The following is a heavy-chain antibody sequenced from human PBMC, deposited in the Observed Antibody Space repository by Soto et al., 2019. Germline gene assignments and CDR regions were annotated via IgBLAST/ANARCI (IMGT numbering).Heavy chain of an antibody. CDR3: ARAHYGDYGYGMDV. CDR2: TYHSGST. CDR1: GGSISSGGYS. J-gene: IGHJ6*02. D-gene: IGHD4-17*01. V-gene: IGHV4-30-2*01. Sequence: QLQLQESGSGLVKPSQTLSLTCAVSGGSISSGGYSWSWIRQPPGKGLEWIGYTYHSGSTYYNPSLKSRVTLSVDRSKNPFPLELSSVTAADTAVYYCARAHYGDYGYGMDVWGQGTTVTVSS.